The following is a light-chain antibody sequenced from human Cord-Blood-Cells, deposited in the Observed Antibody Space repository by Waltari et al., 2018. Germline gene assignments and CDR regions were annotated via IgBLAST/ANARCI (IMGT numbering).Light chain of an antibody. Sequence: DIQMTHSPSTLSASVADRVTITCRASQSISSWLAWYQQKPGKAPKLLIYKASSLESGVPSRFSGSGSGTEFTLTISSLQPDDFATYYCQQYNSYSTFGQGTKLEIK. CDR2: KAS. CDR3: QQYNSYST. CDR1: QSISSW. V-gene: IGKV1-5*03. J-gene: IGKJ2*01.